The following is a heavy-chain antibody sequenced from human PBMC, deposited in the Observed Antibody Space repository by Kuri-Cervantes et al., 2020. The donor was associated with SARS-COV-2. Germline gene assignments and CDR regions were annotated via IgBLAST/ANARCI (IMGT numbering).Heavy chain of an antibody. J-gene: IGHJ3*02. V-gene: IGHV3-21*01. Sequence: GESLKISCAASGFTFSTYAMSWVRQAPGKGLEWVSSISSSSSYIYYADSVKGRFTISRDNAKNSLYLQMNSLRAEDTAVYYCASLHDAFDIWGQGTMVTVSS. CDR3: ASLHDAFDI. CDR2: ISSSSSYI. CDR1: GFTFSTYA.